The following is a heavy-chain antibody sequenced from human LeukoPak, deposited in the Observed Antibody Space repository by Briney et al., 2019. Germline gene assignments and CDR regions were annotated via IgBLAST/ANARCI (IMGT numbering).Heavy chain of an antibody. CDR1: GGTFSSYA. J-gene: IGHJ6*04. Sequence: ASVKVSCKASGGTFSSYAISWVRQAPGQGLEWKGGIIPIFGTANYAQKFQGRVTITADESTSTAYMELSSLRSEDTAVYYCARGGDSSSWYLGLLGYYYGMDVWGKGTTVTVSS. CDR2: IIPIFGTA. CDR3: ARGGDSSSWYLGLLGYYYGMDV. V-gene: IGHV1-69*13. D-gene: IGHD6-13*01.